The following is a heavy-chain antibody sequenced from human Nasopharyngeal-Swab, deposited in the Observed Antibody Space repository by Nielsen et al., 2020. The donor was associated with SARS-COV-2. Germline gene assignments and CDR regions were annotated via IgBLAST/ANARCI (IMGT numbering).Heavy chain of an antibody. V-gene: IGHV3-74*01. Sequence: GESLKISCAASGFTFSSYWMHWVRQAPGKGPVWVSRINSDGSSTSYADSVKGRFTISRDNAKNTLYLQMNSLRAEDTAVYYCARVGLGYSSGWYGAFDIWGQGTMVTVSS. CDR1: GFTFSSYW. D-gene: IGHD6-19*01. J-gene: IGHJ3*02. CDR3: ARVGLGYSSGWYGAFDI. CDR2: INSDGSST.